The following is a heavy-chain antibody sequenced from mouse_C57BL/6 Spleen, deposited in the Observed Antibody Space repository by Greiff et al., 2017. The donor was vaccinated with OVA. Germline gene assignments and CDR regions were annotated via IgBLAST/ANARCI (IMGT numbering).Heavy chain of an antibody. J-gene: IGHJ1*03. CDR1: GYTFTSYW. CDR2: IYPGSGST. D-gene: IGHD2-3*01. V-gene: IGHV1-55*01. Sequence: QVQLQQPGAELVKPGASVKMSCKASGYTFTSYWITWVKQRPGQGLEWIGDIYPGSGSTNYNEKFKSKATLTVDTSSSTAYMQLSSLTSEDSAVYYCARRGYYDWHFDVWGTGTTVTVSS. CDR3: ARRGYYDWHFDV.